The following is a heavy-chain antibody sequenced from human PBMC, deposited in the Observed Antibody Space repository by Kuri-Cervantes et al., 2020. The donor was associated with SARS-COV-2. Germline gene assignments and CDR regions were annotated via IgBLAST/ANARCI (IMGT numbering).Heavy chain of an antibody. D-gene: IGHD2-15*01. CDR1: GYTLTELS. CDR2: FDPEDGET. CDR3: AGVMCSGGSCYSYYYYYMDV. Sequence: ASVKVSCKVSGYTLTELSMHWVRQAPGKGLEWMGGFDPEDGETIYAQKFQGRVTITADESTSTAYMELSSLRSEDTAVYYCAGVMCSGGSCYSYYYYYMDVWGKGTTVTVSS. V-gene: IGHV1-24*01. J-gene: IGHJ6*03.